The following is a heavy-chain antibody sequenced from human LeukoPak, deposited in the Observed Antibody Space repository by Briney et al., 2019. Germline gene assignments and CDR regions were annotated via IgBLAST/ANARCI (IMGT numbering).Heavy chain of an antibody. D-gene: IGHD3-3*01. CDR3: ATDPMYYDYLLF. CDR1: GYTLTELS. Sequence: ASVKVSCKVSGYTLTELSMHWVRQAPGKGLEWMGGFDPEDGETIYAQKFQGRVTMTEDTSTDTAYMELSSLRSEDTAVYYCATDPMYYDYLLFWGKGTTVTVSS. J-gene: IGHJ6*04. CDR2: FDPEDGET. V-gene: IGHV1-24*01.